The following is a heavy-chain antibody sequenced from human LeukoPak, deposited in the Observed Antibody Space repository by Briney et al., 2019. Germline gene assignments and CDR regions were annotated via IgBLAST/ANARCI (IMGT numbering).Heavy chain of an antibody. CDR1: GGSITNYY. J-gene: IGHJ5*02. V-gene: IGHV4-59*08. CDR2: IYYSGST. CDR3: ARHTYGDAGYNWFDP. Sequence: SETLSLTCTVSGGSITNYYLSWIRQPPGKGLEWVGYIYYSGSTNYNPSLKSRVTISVDTSKNQFSLKLSSVTAADTAAYYCARHTYGDAGYNWFDPWGQGTLVTVSS. D-gene: IGHD4-17*01.